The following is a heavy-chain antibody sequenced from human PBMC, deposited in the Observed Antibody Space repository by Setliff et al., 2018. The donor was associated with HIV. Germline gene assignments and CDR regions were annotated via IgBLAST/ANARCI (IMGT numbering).Heavy chain of an antibody. CDR1: GDTLSIHP. CDR3: ARVGSYWSTFDY. D-gene: IGHD1-26*01. Sequence: ASVKVSCKASGDTLSIHPISWVRQAPGQGLQWMGWLNTETGNSMYAQGFTGRFVFSLDTSVSTAFLQINSLKAEDTAMYYCARVGSYWSTFDYWGQGALVTVS. CDR2: LNTETGNS. J-gene: IGHJ4*02. V-gene: IGHV7-4-1*02.